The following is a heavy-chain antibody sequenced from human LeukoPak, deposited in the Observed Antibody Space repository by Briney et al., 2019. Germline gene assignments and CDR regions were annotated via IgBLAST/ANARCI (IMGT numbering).Heavy chain of an antibody. D-gene: IGHD1-26*01. Sequence: GGSLRLSCAASGFTVSNNYMSWVRQAPGKGLECVSVLYSGGAAYYADSVKGRFTISRDTSKNTLSLQMNSLRVEDTALYYCARGTFSPQGSYYGHWGQGTRVTVSS. J-gene: IGHJ4*02. CDR1: GFTVSNNY. V-gene: IGHV3-53*01. CDR2: LYSGGAA. CDR3: ARGTFSPQGSYYGH.